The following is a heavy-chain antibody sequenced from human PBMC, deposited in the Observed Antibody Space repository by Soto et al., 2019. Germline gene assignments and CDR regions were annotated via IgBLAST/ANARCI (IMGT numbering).Heavy chain of an antibody. V-gene: IGHV1-3*01. J-gene: IGHJ5*02. CDR3: ARSTSGSYRNWFDP. D-gene: IGHD1-26*01. CDR1: GYTFTSYA. Sequence: GASVKVSCKASGYTFTSYAMHWVRQAPGQRLEWMGWINAGNGNTKYSQKFQGRVTITRDTSASTAYMELSSLRSEDTAVYYCARSTSGSYRNWFDPWGQGTLVTVSS. CDR2: INAGNGNT.